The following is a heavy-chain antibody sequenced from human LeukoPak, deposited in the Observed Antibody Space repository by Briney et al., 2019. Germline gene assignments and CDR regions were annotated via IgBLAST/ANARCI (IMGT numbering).Heavy chain of an antibody. CDR2: IIPIFGTA. Sequence: ASVKVSCKASGGTFSSYAISGVRQAPGQGLEWMGGIIPIFGTANYAQKFQGRVTITADESTSTAYMELSSLRSEDTAVYYCARDRITIFGVARYNWFDPWGQGTLVTVSS. CDR3: ARDRITIFGVARYNWFDP. D-gene: IGHD3-3*01. J-gene: IGHJ5*02. V-gene: IGHV1-69*13. CDR1: GGTFSSYA.